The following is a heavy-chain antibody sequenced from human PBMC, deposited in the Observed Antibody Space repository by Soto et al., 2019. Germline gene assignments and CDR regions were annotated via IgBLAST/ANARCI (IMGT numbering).Heavy chain of an antibody. CDR1: GGSISSYY. D-gene: IGHD3-9*01. V-gene: IGHV4-59*08. Sequence: PSETLSLTCTVSGGSISSYYWSWIRQPPGKGLEWIGYIYYSGSTNYNPSLKSRVTISVDTSKNQFSLKLSSVTAADTPVYYCARGTYYDILTGYSYLDYWGQGTLVTVSS. CDR3: ARGTYYDILTGYSYLDY. CDR2: IYYSGST. J-gene: IGHJ4*02.